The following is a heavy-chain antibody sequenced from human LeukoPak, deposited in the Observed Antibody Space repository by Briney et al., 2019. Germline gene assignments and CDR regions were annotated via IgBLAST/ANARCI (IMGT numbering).Heavy chain of an antibody. Sequence: PGGSLRLSCAASGFTFSTYSMSWVRQAPGKGLEWVSAISGSGGSTYYADSVKGRFTISRDNSKNTLYLQMNSLRAEDTAVYYCAKDEGYCSGGSCYSVNFQHWGQGTLVTVSS. CDR3: AKDEGYCSGGSCYSVNFQH. D-gene: IGHD2-15*01. CDR2: ISGSGGST. V-gene: IGHV3-23*01. CDR1: GFTFSTYS. J-gene: IGHJ1*01.